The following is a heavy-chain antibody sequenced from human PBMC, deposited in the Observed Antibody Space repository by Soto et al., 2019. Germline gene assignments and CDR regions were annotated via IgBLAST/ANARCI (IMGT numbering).Heavy chain of an antibody. Sequence: PGGSLRLSCAASGFTFSSSAMHWVRQAPGKGLEWVAVISYDGSNKYYTDSVKSRFTISRDKSISTAYLQWSSLKASDTAIYYCVATYGDYLDYWGQGTLVTVSS. D-gene: IGHD4-17*01. CDR3: VATYGDYLDY. V-gene: IGHV3-30-3*01. J-gene: IGHJ4*02. CDR1: GFTFSSSA. CDR2: ISYDGSNK.